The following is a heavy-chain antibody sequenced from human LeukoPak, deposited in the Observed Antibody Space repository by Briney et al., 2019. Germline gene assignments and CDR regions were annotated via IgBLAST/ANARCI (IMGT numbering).Heavy chain of an antibody. Sequence: SETLSLTCAVYGGSFSGYYWSWIRQPPGKGLEWIGEINHSGSTNYNPSLKSRVTVSVDTSKNQFSLKLSSVTAADTAVYYCARGRGYDFWSGYPKFDPWGQGTLVTVSS. V-gene: IGHV4-34*01. D-gene: IGHD3-3*01. CDR2: INHSGST. CDR3: ARGRGYDFWSGYPKFDP. J-gene: IGHJ5*02. CDR1: GGSFSGYY.